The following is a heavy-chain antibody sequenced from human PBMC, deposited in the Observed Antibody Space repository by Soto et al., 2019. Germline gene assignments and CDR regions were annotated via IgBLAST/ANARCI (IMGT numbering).Heavy chain of an antibody. CDR1: GFSLSTSGVG. V-gene: IGHV2-5*02. J-gene: IGHJ4*02. CDR3: AHRLFLRYYFDY. Sequence: QITLKESGPTLVKPTQTLTLTCTFSGFSLSTSGVGVGWIRQPPGKALEWLALIYWDDDKRYSPSLKSRLTITTDTSKNPVVLTMTNMDPVDTATYSSAHRLFLRYYFDYWGQGTLVTVSS. CDR2: IYWDDDK. D-gene: IGHD4-17*01.